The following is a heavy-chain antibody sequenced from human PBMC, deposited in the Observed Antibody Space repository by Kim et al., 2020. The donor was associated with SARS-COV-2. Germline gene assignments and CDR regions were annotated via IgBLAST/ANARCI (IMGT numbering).Heavy chain of an antibody. V-gene: IGHV4-34*01. D-gene: IGHD6-13*01. CDR2: INHSGST. J-gene: IGHJ6*02. Sequence: EINHSGSTHYNPSLKSRVTISVDTSKNQFSLKLSSVTAADTAVYYVACLSSSWYGMDAWCQGTTVPVAS. CDR3: ACLSSSWYGMDA.